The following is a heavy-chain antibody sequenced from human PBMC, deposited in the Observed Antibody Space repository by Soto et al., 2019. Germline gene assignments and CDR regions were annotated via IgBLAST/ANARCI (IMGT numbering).Heavy chain of an antibody. CDR3: ARDKGFYDSSGPDLGMDV. CDR2: IYNGGST. V-gene: IGHV4-31*03. D-gene: IGHD3-22*01. CDR1: GMCISTGGYH. Sequence: SETLPLTYTVYGMCISTGGYHWSWLRQHPGKGLEWIGYIYNGGSTYYNSSLKSRVTISVDTSKNQFSLKLSSVTAADTAVYFCARDKGFYDSSGPDLGMDVWGQGTTVTVS. J-gene: IGHJ6*02.